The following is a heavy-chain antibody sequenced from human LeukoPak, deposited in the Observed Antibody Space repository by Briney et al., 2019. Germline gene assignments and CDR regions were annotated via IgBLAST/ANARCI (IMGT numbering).Heavy chain of an antibody. Sequence: GASVKVSCKASGYSFTSYGITWVRQAPGQGLEWMGWISAYNGNTNYAQKLQGRVTMTTDTSTSTAYMELRSLRSDDTAVYYCARDPQTYYDFWSGYYTDHYYYGMDVWGQGTTVTVSS. CDR2: ISAYNGNT. CDR3: ARDPQTYYDFWSGYYTDHYYYGMDV. V-gene: IGHV1-18*01. J-gene: IGHJ6*02. D-gene: IGHD3-3*01. CDR1: GYSFTSYG.